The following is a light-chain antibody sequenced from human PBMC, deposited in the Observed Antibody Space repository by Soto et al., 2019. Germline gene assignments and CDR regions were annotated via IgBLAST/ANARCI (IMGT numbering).Light chain of an antibody. CDR2: AAS. J-gene: IGKJ2*01. CDR3: QHYDSSPPYT. CDR1: RSFASSY. Sequence: EIALTQSPASLSLSPGERATLSCRASRSFASSYLGWYQQKPGQAPRLLIYAASTRATGIPDRFSGSGSATDFTLTISRLEPEDSAVYYCQHYDSSPPYTFGQGTKLEIK. V-gene: IGKV3-20*01.